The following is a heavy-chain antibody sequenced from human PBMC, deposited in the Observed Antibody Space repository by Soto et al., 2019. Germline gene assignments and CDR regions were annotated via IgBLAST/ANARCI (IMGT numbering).Heavy chain of an antibody. V-gene: IGHV1-24*01. Sequence: ASVKVSCKVSGYTLTELSMHWVRQAPGKGLEWMGGFDPEDGETIYAQKFQGRVTMTEDTSTDTAYMELSSLRSEDTAVYYCATAVGLSSGYYYVAFDIWGQGTMVTVSS. D-gene: IGHD3-22*01. CDR3: ATAVGLSSGYYYVAFDI. CDR1: GYTLTELS. J-gene: IGHJ3*02. CDR2: FDPEDGET.